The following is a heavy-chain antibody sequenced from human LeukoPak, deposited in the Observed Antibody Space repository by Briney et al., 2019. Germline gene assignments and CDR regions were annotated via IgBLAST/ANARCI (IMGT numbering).Heavy chain of an antibody. J-gene: IGHJ6*02. CDR3: ARGGAANYYYYYGMDV. CDR2: IYYSGST. V-gene: IGHV4-31*03. Sequence: SETLSLTCIVSGGSISSGGYYWSWIRQHPGKGLEWIGYIYYSGSTYYNPSLKSRVTISVDTSKNQFSLKLSSVTAADTAVYYCARGGAANYYYYYGMDVWGQGTTVTVSS. CDR1: GGSISSGGYY. D-gene: IGHD6-25*01.